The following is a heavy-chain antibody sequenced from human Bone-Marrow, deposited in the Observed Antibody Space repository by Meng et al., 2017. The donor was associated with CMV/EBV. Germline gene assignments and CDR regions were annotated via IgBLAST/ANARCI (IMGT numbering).Heavy chain of an antibody. Sequence: SETLSLTCTVSGGSISSSSYYWGWIRQPPGKGLEWIGSIYYSGSTYYNPSLKSRVTISVDTSKNQFSLKLSSVTAADTAVYYCARTHCSSTSCSNYYYYGMDVWGQGTTVTVSS. CDR2: IYYSGST. CDR3: ARTHCSSTSCSNYYYYGMDV. V-gene: IGHV4-39*07. CDR1: GGSISSSSYY. J-gene: IGHJ6*02. D-gene: IGHD2-2*01.